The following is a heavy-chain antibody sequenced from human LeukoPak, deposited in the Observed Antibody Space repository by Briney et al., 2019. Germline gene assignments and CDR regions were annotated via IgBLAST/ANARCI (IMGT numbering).Heavy chain of an antibody. Sequence: PSETLSLTCTVSGYSISSGYYWGWIRQPPGKGLEWIGYIDHSGRTNYNPSLKSRVAISVDTAKNDFSLKLSSVTAADTAVYYCARVNSSGYYEYYYMDVWGKGTTVAISS. CDR2: IDHSGRT. V-gene: IGHV4-38-2*02. J-gene: IGHJ6*03. D-gene: IGHD3-3*01. CDR3: ARVNSSGYYEYYYMDV. CDR1: GYSISSGYY.